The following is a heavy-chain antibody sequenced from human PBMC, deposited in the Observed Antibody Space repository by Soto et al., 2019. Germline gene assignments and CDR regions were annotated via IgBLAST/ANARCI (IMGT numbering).Heavy chain of an antibody. CDR3: AKEKIASTVADIFDY. Sequence: EVHLLESGGGLVQPGGSLRLSCEASGFTFNNYAMTWVRQTPGKGLQWVSTISGSGSSTFYADSVRGRFTISRDNSKNTLYLQMNSLRAEDTALYYCAKEKIASTVADIFDYWGQGTLVTVSS. V-gene: IGHV3-23*01. CDR2: ISGSGSST. J-gene: IGHJ4*02. CDR1: GFTFNNYA. D-gene: IGHD6-19*01.